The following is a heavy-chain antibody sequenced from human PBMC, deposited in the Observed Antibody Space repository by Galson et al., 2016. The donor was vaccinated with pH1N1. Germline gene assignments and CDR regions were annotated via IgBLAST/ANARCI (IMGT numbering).Heavy chain of an antibody. CDR3: ARDPKVGVRASGY. J-gene: IGHJ4*02. D-gene: IGHD3-10*01. Sequence: SVKVSCKASGYTFTSYGISWVRQAPGQGLEWVGWISVYNGNPDYAQKVQGRVAMTTDTSTNTAYMELKSLRSDDTAVYYCARDPKVGVRASGYWGQGTLVTVSS. V-gene: IGHV1-18*01. CDR1: GYTFTSYG. CDR2: ISVYNGNP.